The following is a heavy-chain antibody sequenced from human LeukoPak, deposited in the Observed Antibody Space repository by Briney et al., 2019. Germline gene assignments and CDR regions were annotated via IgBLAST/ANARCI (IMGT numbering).Heavy chain of an antibody. Sequence: GGSLRLSCAASGFTFSSYRMSWVRQAPGKGLEWVANIKQDGSEKYYVDSVKGRFTISRDNAKNSLYLQMNSLRAEDTAVYYCARAYYDFWSGYYRNYFDYWGQGTLVTVSS. V-gene: IGHV3-7*01. CDR2: IKQDGSEK. CDR3: ARAYYDFWSGYYRNYFDY. D-gene: IGHD3-3*01. CDR1: GFTFSSYR. J-gene: IGHJ4*02.